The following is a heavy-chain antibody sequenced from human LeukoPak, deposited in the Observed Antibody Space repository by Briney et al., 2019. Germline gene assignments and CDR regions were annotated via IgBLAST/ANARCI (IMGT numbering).Heavy chain of an antibody. Sequence: PSETLSLTCSGTGVSISDYHWIWIRQPPAKGLEWMGYFSYSGSTRYNPSLKSRVTMSVDTSKNQFSLRLISVAAADTAVYYCARMYSGTSYYFDFWGQGTLVTVSS. V-gene: IGHV4-59*01. CDR3: ARMYSGTSYYFDF. CDR1: GVSISDYH. CDR2: FSYSGST. D-gene: IGHD1-26*01. J-gene: IGHJ4*02.